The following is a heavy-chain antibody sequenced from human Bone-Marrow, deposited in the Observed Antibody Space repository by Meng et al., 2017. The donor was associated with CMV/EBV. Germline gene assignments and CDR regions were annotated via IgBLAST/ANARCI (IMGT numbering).Heavy chain of an antibody. CDR3: TYGSGSYDAYYYYGMDV. J-gene: IGHJ6*02. D-gene: IGHD3-10*01. CDR2: IRSKANTYAT. CDR1: GFTFSGSA. Sequence: GGSLRLSCAASGFTFSGSAMHWVRQASGKGLEWVGRIRSKANTYATAYAASVKGRFTISRDDSKNTAYLQMNSLKTEDTAVYYCTYGSGSYDAYYYYGMDVWGQGTTVTVSS. V-gene: IGHV3-73*01.